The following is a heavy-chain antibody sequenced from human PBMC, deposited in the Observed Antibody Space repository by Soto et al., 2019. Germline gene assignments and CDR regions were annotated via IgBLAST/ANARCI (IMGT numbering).Heavy chain of an antibody. CDR3: ASGMTPPAASAWYYFHS. D-gene: IGHD2-2*01. J-gene: IGHJ4*02. V-gene: IGHV4-4*07. CDR2: FSLCGST. CDR1: GASITGTSY. Sequence: PYQTMSRPCTLSGASITGTSYWSWIRQPAGTQLEWIARFSLCGSTNYNPSLWWRGTMSAYVCKTQFPLRMCSLSSADMALYSCASGMTPPAASAWYYFHSCGQGTLVTVSS.